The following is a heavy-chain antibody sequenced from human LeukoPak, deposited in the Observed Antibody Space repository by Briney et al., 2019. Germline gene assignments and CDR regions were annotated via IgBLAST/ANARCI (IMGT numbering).Heavy chain of an antibody. V-gene: IGHV3-21*01. CDR2: MISSSTYI. CDR3: ARDAARYLRYGYFDY. Sequence: GGSLRLSCAASGFTLSSYTLNWVRQAPGKGLERVSSMISSSTYIHYADSLRGRFTISRDDARNSLYLQMSSLRAEDTAVYYCARDAARYLRYGYFDYWGQGTVVTVST. CDR1: GFTLSSYT. D-gene: IGHD3-9*01. J-gene: IGHJ4*02.